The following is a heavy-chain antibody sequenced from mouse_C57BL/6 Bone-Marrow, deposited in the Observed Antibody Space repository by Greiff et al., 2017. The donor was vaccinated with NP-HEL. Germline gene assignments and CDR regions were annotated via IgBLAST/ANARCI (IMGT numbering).Heavy chain of an antibody. D-gene: IGHD1-1*01. CDR1: GFTFSDFY. Sequence: EVHLVESGGGLVQSGRSLRLSCATSGFTFSDFYMEWVRQAPGKGLEWIAASRNKANDYTTEYSASVKGRFIVSRDTSQSILYLQMNALRAEDTAIYYCARANYYGSSYYAMDYWGQGTSVTVSS. V-gene: IGHV7-1*01. CDR2: SRNKANDYTT. J-gene: IGHJ4*01. CDR3: ARANYYGSSYYAMDY.